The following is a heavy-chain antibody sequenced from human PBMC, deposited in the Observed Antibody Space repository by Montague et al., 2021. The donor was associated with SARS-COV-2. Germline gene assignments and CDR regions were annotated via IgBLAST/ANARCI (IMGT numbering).Heavy chain of an antibody. D-gene: IGHD2-2*01. CDR1: GFTFSSYA. Sequence: SLRLSCAASGFTFSSYAMHWVRQAPGKGLEWVAVISYDGSNKYYVDSVKGRFTISRDNSKNTLYLQMNSLRAEDTAVYYCARGPLLLGYCSSNSCYLPANFYYGMDVWGQGTTVTVSS. CDR2: ISYDGSNK. CDR3: ARGPLLLGYCSSNSCYLPANFYYGMDV. J-gene: IGHJ6*02. V-gene: IGHV3-30*04.